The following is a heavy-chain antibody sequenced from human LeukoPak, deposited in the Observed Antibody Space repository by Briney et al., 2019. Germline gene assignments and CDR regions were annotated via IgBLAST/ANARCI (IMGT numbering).Heavy chain of an antibody. CDR2: ISAYNGNT. Sequence: ASVKVSCKASGYTFSSYGISWVRQAPGQGLEWMGWISAYNGNTNYTQKLQGRVTMTTVTSTSTAYMQLRSLRSDDTAVYYCARVAPTISDLLSALNNYYDSSGYQLGHFSWGQGTLVTVSS. J-gene: IGHJ4*02. V-gene: IGHV1-18*01. CDR1: GYTFSSYG. D-gene: IGHD3-22*01. CDR3: ARVAPTISDLLSALNNYYDSSGYQLGHFS.